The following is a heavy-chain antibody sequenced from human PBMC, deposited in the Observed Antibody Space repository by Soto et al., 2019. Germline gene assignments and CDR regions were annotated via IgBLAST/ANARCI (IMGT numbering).Heavy chain of an antibody. CDR1: GGSISSGGYY. Sequence: QVQLQESGPGLVKPSQTLSLTCTVSGGSISSGGYYWSWIRQHPGKGLEWIGYIYYSGSTYYNPSLKSRVTISVDTSKNQFSLKLSSVTAADTAVYYCARDVGYIWGCYRYTEADWYFDLWGRGTLVTVSS. D-gene: IGHD3-16*02. CDR3: ARDVGYIWGCYRYTEADWYFDL. J-gene: IGHJ2*01. V-gene: IGHV4-31*03. CDR2: IYYSGST.